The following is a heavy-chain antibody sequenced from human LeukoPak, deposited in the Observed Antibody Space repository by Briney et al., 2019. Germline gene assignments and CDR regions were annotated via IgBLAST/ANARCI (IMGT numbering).Heavy chain of an antibody. CDR3: ARERRLDRNWFDP. Sequence: ASVKVSCKASGYTFTGYYMHWVRQAPGQGLEWMGWINPNSGGTNYAQKFQGRVTMTRDTSISTAYMELSRLRSDDTAVYYCARERRLDRNWFDPWGRGTLVTVSS. CDR1: GYTFTGYY. D-gene: IGHD5-12*01. CDR2: INPNSGGT. J-gene: IGHJ5*02. V-gene: IGHV1-2*02.